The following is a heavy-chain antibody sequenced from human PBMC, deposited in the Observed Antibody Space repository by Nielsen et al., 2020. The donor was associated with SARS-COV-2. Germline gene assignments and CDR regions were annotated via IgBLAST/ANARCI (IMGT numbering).Heavy chain of an antibody. D-gene: IGHD3-16*02. Sequence: WVGQAPGQGLEWMGWISAYNGNTNYAQKLQGRVTMTTDTSTSTAYMELRSLRSDDTAVYYCARSPPIARNWFDPWGQGTLVTVSS. J-gene: IGHJ5*02. CDR2: ISAYNGNT. CDR3: ARSPPIARNWFDP. V-gene: IGHV1-18*01.